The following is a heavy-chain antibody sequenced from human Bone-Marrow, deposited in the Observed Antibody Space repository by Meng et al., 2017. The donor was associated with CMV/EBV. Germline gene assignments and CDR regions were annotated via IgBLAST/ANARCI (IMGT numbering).Heavy chain of an antibody. D-gene: IGHD3-3*01. J-gene: IGHJ5*02. V-gene: IGHV3-30*04. CDR2: ISYDGNSE. Sequence: GESLKISCAASGFMFDTYSLHWVRQAPGKGLEWLTFISYDGNSEYCADSVKGRFTISRDNAKNSLYLQMNSLRAEDTAVYYCATSITIFGVPSWGQGTLVTVSS. CDR3: ATSITIFGVPS. CDR1: GFMFDTYS.